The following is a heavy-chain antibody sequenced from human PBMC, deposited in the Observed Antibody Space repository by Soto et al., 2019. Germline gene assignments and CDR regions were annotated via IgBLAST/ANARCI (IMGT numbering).Heavy chain of an antibody. J-gene: IGHJ6*03. CDR1: GFTVSSNY. CDR3: ARGSEYYYYYYMDV. CDR2: IYSGGST. V-gene: IGHV3-66*01. Sequence: PGGSLRLSCAASGFTVSSNYMSWVRQAPGKGLEWVSVIYSGGSTYYADSVKGRFTISRDNSKNTLYLQMNSLRAEDTAVYYCARGSEYYYYYYMDVWGKGTTVTVSS.